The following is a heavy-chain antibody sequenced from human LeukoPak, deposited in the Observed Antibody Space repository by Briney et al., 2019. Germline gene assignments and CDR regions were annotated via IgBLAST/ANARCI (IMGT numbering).Heavy chain of an antibody. Sequence: ASVKVSCKASGYTFTSYAMHWVRQAPGQRLEWMGWINAGNGNTKYSQKFQGRVTITRDTSASTAYMELSSLRSEDTAVYYCASVPTAARPTFMYAFDIWGQGTMVTVSS. J-gene: IGHJ3*02. CDR3: ASVPTAARPTFMYAFDI. D-gene: IGHD6-6*01. CDR2: INAGNGNT. CDR1: GYTFTSYA. V-gene: IGHV1-3*01.